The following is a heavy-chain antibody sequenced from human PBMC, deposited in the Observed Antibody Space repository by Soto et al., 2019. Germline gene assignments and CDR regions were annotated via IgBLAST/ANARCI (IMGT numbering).Heavy chain of an antibody. J-gene: IGHJ5*02. D-gene: IGHD1-7*01. CDR1: GGSISSGGYY. V-gene: IGHV4-31*03. Sequence: LSLTCTVSGGSISSGGYYWSWIRQHPGKGLEWIGYIYYSGSTYYNPSLKSRVTISVDTSKNQFSLKLSSVTAADTAVYYCARDGYNWNYGWFDPWGQGTLVTVS. CDR2: IYYSGST. CDR3: ARDGYNWNYGWFDP.